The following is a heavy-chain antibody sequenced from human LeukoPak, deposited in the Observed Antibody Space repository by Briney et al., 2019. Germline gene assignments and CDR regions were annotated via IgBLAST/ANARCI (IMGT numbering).Heavy chain of an antibody. CDR3: ARVRGSGSYYKRGYYYYMDV. Sequence: TSETLSLTCAVYGGSFSGNYWSWIRQPPGKGLEWIGEINHSGSTNYNPSLKSRVTISVDTSKNQFSLKLSSVTAADTAVYYCARVRGSGSYYKRGYYYYMDVWGKGTTVTVSS. V-gene: IGHV4-34*01. CDR1: GGSFSGNY. CDR2: INHSGST. J-gene: IGHJ6*03. D-gene: IGHD3-10*01.